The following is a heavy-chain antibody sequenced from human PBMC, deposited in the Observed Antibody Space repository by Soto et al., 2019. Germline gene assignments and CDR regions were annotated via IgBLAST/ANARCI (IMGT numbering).Heavy chain of an antibody. Sequence: GGSLRLSCAASGFTFSDYYMSWIRQAPGKGLEWVSYISSSGSTIYYADSVKGRFTISRDNAKNSLYLQMNSLRAEDTAVYYCASWMGYCSSTSCYADDYWGQGTLVTVSS. CDR3: ASWMGYCSSTSCYADDY. V-gene: IGHV3-11*01. D-gene: IGHD2-2*01. J-gene: IGHJ4*02. CDR1: GFTFSDYY. CDR2: ISSSGSTI.